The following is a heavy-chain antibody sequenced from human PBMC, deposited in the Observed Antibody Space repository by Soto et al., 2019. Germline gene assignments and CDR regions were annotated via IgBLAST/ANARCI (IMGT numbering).Heavy chain of an antibody. D-gene: IGHD5-12*01. CDR1: GDSFNDYY. V-gene: IGHV1-2*04. Sequence: QVQLLQSGAEVRKPGASVTVSCRSSGDSFNDYYIHWVRQAPGQGFEWMGWINPNGGVTKYAQKFQGWVSMTRDTSIRTVYMQLSRLRSDDTAVYYCARESGGATATLDYYYFYMDVWGTGTTVTVCS. J-gene: IGHJ6*03. CDR2: INPNGGVT. CDR3: ARESGGATATLDYYYFYMDV.